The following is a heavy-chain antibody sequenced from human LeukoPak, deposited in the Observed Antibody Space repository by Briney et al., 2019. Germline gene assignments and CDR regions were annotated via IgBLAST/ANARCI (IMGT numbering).Heavy chain of an antibody. CDR3: ARQYIDILTGYHRGELYWYFDL. CDR1: GGSISSYY. J-gene: IGHJ2*01. V-gene: IGHV4-59*08. D-gene: IGHD3-9*01. CDR2: IYYSGST. Sequence: SETLSLTCTVSGGSISSYYWSWIRQPPGKGLEWIGYIYYSGSTNYNPSVKSRVTISVDTSKDQFSLKLSSVTAADTAVYYCARQYIDILTGYHRGELYWYFDLWGRGTLVTVSS.